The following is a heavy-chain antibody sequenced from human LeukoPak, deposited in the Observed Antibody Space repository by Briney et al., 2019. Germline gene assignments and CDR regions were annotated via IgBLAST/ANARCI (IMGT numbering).Heavy chain of an antibody. V-gene: IGHV4-61*02. Sequence: SSQTLSLTCTVSGGSISSGSYYWSWIRQPAGKGLEWIGRIYTSGSTNYNPSLKSRVTISVDTSKNQFSLKLSSVTAADTAVYYCASGSYYYGSGSYYTRFDYWGQGTLVTVSS. D-gene: IGHD3-10*01. CDR3: ASGSYYYGSGSYYTRFDY. CDR2: IYTSGST. J-gene: IGHJ4*02. CDR1: GGSISSGSYY.